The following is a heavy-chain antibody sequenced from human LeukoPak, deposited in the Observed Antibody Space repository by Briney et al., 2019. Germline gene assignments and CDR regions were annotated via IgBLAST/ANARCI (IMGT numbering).Heavy chain of an antibody. D-gene: IGHD4-11*01. CDR1: GFTFSDYY. V-gene: IGHV3-11*01. CDR2: ISSSGSTI. Sequence: PGGSLRLSCAASGFTFSDYYMSCVRQAPGKGLEWVSYISSSGSTIYYADSVKGRFTISRDNAKNSLYLQMNSLRAEDTAVYYCARDGTTVTTSVTYYYYYGMDVWGEGTTVSVSS. CDR3: ARDGTTVTTSVTYYYYYGMDV. J-gene: IGHJ6*04.